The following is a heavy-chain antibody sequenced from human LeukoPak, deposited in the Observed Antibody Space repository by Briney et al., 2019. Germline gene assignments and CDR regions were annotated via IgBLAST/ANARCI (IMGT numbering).Heavy chain of an antibody. CDR1: GFTFSDYY. J-gene: IGHJ3*02. CDR3: ARPLWFGEDSDAFDI. CDR2: IYSGGST. V-gene: IGHV3-66*02. D-gene: IGHD3-10*01. Sequence: GGSLRLSCAASGFTFSDYYMSWIRQAPGKGLEWVSVIYSGGSTYYADSVKGRFTISRDNSKNTLYLQMNSLRAEDTAVYYCARPLWFGEDSDAFDIWGQGTMVTVSS.